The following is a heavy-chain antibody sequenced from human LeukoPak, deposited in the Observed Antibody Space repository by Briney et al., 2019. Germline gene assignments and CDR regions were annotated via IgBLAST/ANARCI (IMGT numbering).Heavy chain of an antibody. Sequence: GGSLRLSCAASGFTYSSYAMSWVRQAPGKGLEWVSAISGSGGSTYYADSVKGRFTISRDNSKYTLYLQMNSLRAEDTAVYYCAKDPELRYFDWLLYFDYWGQGTLVTVSS. CDR3: AKDPELRYFDWLLYFDY. D-gene: IGHD3-9*01. CDR2: ISGSGGST. V-gene: IGHV3-23*01. CDR1: GFTYSSYA. J-gene: IGHJ4*02.